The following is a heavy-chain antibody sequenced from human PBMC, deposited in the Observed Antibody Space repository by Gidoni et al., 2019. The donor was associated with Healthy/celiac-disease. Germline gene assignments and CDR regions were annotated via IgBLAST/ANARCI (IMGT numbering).Heavy chain of an antibody. D-gene: IGHD3-22*01. CDR2: IYHSGST. Sequence: QVQLQESRPGLVMPPETLSLTSTVSGGSISRYYWSWIRQPPGKGLEWIGYIYHSGSTNYNPSLKGRVTISVDTSKNQCSLKVSSVTAADTAVYYCARERNADSSGRYGMDVWGQGTTVTVSS. J-gene: IGHJ6*02. CDR1: GGSISRYY. CDR3: ARERNADSSGRYGMDV. V-gene: IGHV4-59*12.